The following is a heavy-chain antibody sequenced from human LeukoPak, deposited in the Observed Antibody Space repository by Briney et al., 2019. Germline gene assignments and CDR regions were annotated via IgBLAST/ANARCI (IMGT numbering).Heavy chain of an antibody. CDR3: AKNRFGELSSLDF. Sequence: GGSLRLSCAASGFTVSSNYMSWVRQVPGKGLEWVSVIYSCGSTYYADSVKGRFTISRDNSKNTLYLQMNSLRIEDTAVYYCAKNRFGELSSLDFWGQGTRVTVSS. D-gene: IGHD3-10*01. J-gene: IGHJ4*02. CDR2: IYSCGST. V-gene: IGHV3-66*02. CDR1: GFTVSSNY.